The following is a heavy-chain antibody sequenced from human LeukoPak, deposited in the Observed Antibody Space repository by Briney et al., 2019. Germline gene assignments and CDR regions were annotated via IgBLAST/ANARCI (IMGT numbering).Heavy chain of an antibody. CDR2: IYYSGST. CDR1: GGSIRSYY. V-gene: IGHV4-59*01. Sequence: SETLSLTCTVSGGSIRSYYWSWIRQPPGKGLEWIGYIYYSGSTNYNPSLKSRVTISVDTSKNQFSLKLSSVTAADTAVYYCARGPDSSGPPVDGMDVWGQGTTVTVSS. D-gene: IGHD6-19*01. CDR3: ARGPDSSGPPVDGMDV. J-gene: IGHJ6*02.